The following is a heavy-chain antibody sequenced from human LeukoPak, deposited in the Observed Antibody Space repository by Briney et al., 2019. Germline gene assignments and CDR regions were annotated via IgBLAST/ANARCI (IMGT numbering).Heavy chain of an antibody. CDR1: VFTLSSNW. J-gene: IGHJ4*02. CDR3: ARGSATGWPDFLDY. D-gene: IGHD2-15*01. CDR2: INGDGSDT. Sequence: GGSLRLSCAASVFTLSSNWMHWVRQAPGRGLVWLSRINGDGSDTPCADSVKGRFAISRDNARNTLYLQMNSLRVEDTAVYYCARGSATGWPDFLDYWGQGSLVTVSS. V-gene: IGHV3-74*01.